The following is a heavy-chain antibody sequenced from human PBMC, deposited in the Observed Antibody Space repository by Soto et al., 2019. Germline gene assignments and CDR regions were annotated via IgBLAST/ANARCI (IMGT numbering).Heavy chain of an antibody. D-gene: IGHD4-4*01. V-gene: IGHV3-23*01. J-gene: IGHJ4*02. Sequence: EVQLLESGGGLVQPGGSLRLSCAASGFTFTNYAMSWVRQAPGKGLEWVSAVSGSGDTTYYADAVKGRFTISSDNSKNTLFLQMNSLRAEDTAIYYCAKDLSDSDYVPTYEYWGQGTLVTVSS. CDR1: GFTFTNYA. CDR2: VSGSGDTT. CDR3: AKDLSDSDYVPTYEY.